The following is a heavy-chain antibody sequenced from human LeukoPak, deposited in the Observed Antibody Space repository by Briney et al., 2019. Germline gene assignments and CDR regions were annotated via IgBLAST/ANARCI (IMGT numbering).Heavy chain of an antibody. CDR3: ARDVFGAEYSSSFFLDY. Sequence: SGPTLVKPTQTLTLPCTFSGFSLSTSGVGVGWIRQPPGKALEWLALIYWDDDKRYSPSLKSRLTITKDTSKNQVVLTMTNMDPVDTATYYCARDVFGAEYSSSFFLDYWGQGTLVTVSS. V-gene: IGHV2-5*02. CDR2: IYWDDDK. CDR1: GFSLSTSGVG. J-gene: IGHJ4*02. D-gene: IGHD6-6*01.